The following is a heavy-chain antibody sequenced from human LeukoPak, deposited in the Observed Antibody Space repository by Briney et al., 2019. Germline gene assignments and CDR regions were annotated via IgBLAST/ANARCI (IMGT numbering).Heavy chain of an antibody. CDR1: GGSITRRNYY. Sequence: PSETLSLTCTVSGGSITRRNYYWCWIRQPPGKGLEWVGPIYDSGSTYYNPSLKSRVNISVYTSKNKFPMELTSVTAADTAVYYCARPDYYDSSGLIEYWGQATLVIVSS. V-gene: IGHV4-39*01. J-gene: IGHJ4*02. CDR3: ARPDYYDSSGLIEY. CDR2: IYDSGST. D-gene: IGHD3-22*01.